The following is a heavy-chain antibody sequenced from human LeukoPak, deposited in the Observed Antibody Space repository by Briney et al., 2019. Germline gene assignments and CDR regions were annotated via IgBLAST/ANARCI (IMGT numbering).Heavy chain of an antibody. CDR3: ATAKEALSSSRYLSVDY. J-gene: IGHJ4*02. CDR1: GFTFSSYG. D-gene: IGHD6-13*01. Sequence: GGSLRLSCAASGFTFSSYGMHWVRQAPGKGLEGVTFISYDGSYKYYAGSVRGRFTIYRDNSKHTLYLQMTSLTTEDTAVYYCATAKEALSSSRYLSVDYWGQGTLVTVSS. V-gene: IGHV3-30*03. CDR2: ISYDGSYK.